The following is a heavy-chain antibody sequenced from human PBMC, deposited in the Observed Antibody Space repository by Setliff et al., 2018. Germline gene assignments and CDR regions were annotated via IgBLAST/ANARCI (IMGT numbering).Heavy chain of an antibody. Sequence: SETLSLTCIVSGASISGDGYYWGWIRQPPGKGLEWIASTYYSGNTYYNPSLKSRVTISVDTSKNQFSLKLTSVTAADTAVYYCARAPRYFDPTGSYFDFWGQGTLVTVSS. CDR3: ARAPRYFDPTGSYFDF. D-gene: IGHD3-22*01. CDR2: TYYSGNT. V-gene: IGHV4-39*07. CDR1: GASISGDGYY. J-gene: IGHJ4*02.